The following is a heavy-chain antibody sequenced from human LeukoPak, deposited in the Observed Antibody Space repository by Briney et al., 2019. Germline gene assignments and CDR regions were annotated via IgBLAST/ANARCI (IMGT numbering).Heavy chain of an antibody. Sequence: PGGSLRLSCSASGFSFSSYEMNWVRQAPGKGLEWISYITGSGDTIYYADSVKGRFTISRDNAKNSLYLQMNSLRAEDTAVYYCARDRIAVAATETSFDYWGQGTLVTVSS. CDR3: ARDRIAVAATETSFDY. D-gene: IGHD6-19*01. V-gene: IGHV3-48*03. CDR2: ITGSGDTI. J-gene: IGHJ4*02. CDR1: GFSFSSYE.